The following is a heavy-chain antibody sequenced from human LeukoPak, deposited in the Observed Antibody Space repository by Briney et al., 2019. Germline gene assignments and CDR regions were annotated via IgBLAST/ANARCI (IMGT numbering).Heavy chain of an antibody. Sequence: GGSLRLSCAASGFTFSSYAMHWVRQAPGKGLEWVAVISYDGSNKYYADSVKGRFTISRDDSKNTLYLQMDSLRAEDTAVYYCARALRFLEWSYMDVWGKGTTVTVSS. CDR2: ISYDGSNK. CDR1: GFTFSSYA. J-gene: IGHJ6*03. D-gene: IGHD3-3*01. V-gene: IGHV3-30-3*01. CDR3: ARALRFLEWSYMDV.